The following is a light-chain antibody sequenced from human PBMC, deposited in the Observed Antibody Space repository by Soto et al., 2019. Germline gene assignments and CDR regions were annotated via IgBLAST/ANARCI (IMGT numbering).Light chain of an antibody. Sequence: QSALAQPASVSGSPGRSITISCTGTSGDVDAFDYVSWYQQHPGKAPKLMIFEVSDRPSGVSDRFSGSKSGSTASLTISGLQAEDEADYFCTSFTSSSTQVFGTGTKVTVL. CDR3: TSFTSSSTQV. CDR2: EVS. J-gene: IGLJ1*01. V-gene: IGLV2-14*01. CDR1: SGDVDAFDY.